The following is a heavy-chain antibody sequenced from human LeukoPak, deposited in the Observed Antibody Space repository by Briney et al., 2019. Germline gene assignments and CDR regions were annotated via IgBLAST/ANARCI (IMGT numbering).Heavy chain of an antibody. Sequence: PGGSLRLSCSASGFTFSSYAMHWVRQAPGKGLEYVSAISSNGGSTYYADSVKGRFTISRDNSKNTLYLQMSSLRAEDTVVYYCATFSSGYNALPGDWGQGTLVTVSS. CDR2: ISSNGGST. CDR3: ATFSSGYNALPGD. J-gene: IGHJ4*02. CDR1: GFTFSSYA. V-gene: IGHV3-64D*09. D-gene: IGHD3-22*01.